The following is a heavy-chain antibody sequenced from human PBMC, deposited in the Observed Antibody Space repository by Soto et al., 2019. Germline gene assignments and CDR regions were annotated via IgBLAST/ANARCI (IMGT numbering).Heavy chain of an antibody. Sequence: QVQLVESGGGVVQPGRSLRLSCAASGLTFSSYGMHWVRQAPGKGLECVAIIPYDGSYKYYVDSVKGRFTISRDNSKNTLYLQMDSLRPGDTAVYYCATLNYGGDDCWGQGTLVTVSS. V-gene: IGHV3-30*03. D-gene: IGHD4-17*01. CDR2: IPYDGSYK. CDR1: GLTFSSYG. J-gene: IGHJ4*02. CDR3: ATLNYGGDDC.